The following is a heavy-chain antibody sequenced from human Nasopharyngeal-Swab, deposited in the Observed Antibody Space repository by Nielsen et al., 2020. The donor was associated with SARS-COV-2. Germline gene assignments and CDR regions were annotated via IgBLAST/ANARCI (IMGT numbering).Heavy chain of an antibody. CDR1: GFTFSSYA. V-gene: IGHV3-30*04. CDR3: ARDGPVSYSSGWYFTPDLNGSFDC. D-gene: IGHD6-19*01. Sequence: GESLKISCAASGFTFSSYAMHWVRQAPGKGLEWVAVISYDGSNKYYADSVKGRFTISRDNSKNTLYLQMNSLRAEDTAVYYCARDGPVSYSSGWYFTPDLNGSFDCWGQGTLVTVSS. J-gene: IGHJ4*02. CDR2: ISYDGSNK.